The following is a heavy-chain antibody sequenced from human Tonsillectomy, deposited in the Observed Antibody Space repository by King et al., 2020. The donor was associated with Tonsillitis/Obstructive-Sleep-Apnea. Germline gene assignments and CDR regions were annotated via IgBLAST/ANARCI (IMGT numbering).Heavy chain of an antibody. CDR2: MDPSDSYT. V-gene: IGHV5-10-1*01. CDR1: GYSFTSYW. Sequence: QLVQSGAEVKKPGESLRISCKGSGYSFTSYWISWVRLMPGKGLEWMGRMDPSDSYTNYSPSFQGHVTISADKSISTAYLQWSSLKASDTAMYYCARQGLAYCGGDCYSDAFDIWGQGTMVTVSS. CDR3: ARQGLAYCGGDCYSDAFDI. J-gene: IGHJ3*02. D-gene: IGHD2-21*01.